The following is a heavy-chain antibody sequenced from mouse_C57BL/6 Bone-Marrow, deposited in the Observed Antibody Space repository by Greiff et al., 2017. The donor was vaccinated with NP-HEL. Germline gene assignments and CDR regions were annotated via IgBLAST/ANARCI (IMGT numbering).Heavy chain of an antibody. CDR3: TRIYDGYYYFDY. D-gene: IGHD2-3*01. J-gene: IGHJ2*01. CDR2: ISSGGDYI. CDR1: GFTFSSYA. Sequence: EVQVVESGEGLVKPGGSLKLSCAASGFTFSSYAMSWVRQTPEKRLEWVAYISSGGDYIYYADTVKGRFTISRDNARNTLYLQMSSLKSEDTAMYYCTRIYDGYYYFDYWGQGTTLTVSS. V-gene: IGHV5-9-1*02.